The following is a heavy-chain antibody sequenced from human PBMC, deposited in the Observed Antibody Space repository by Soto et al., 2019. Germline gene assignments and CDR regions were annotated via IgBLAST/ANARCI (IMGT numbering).Heavy chain of an antibody. V-gene: IGHV4-31*03. CDR1: GGSISSGGYY. J-gene: IGHJ4*02. D-gene: IGHD4-17*01. CDR2: IYYSGST. Sequence: QVQLQESGPGLVKPSQTLSLTCTVSGGSISSGGYYWSWIRQHPGKGLEWIGYIYYSGSTYYNPSPQSRVTISVDTAKNQFSLKLSSVTAADTAVYYCARSSQSTVTTFGYWGQGTLVTVSS. CDR3: ARSSQSTVTTFGY.